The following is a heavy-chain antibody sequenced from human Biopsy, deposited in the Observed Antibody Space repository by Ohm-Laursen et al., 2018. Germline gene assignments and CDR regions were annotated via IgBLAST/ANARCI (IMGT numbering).Heavy chain of an antibody. Sequence: SDTLSLTWAVYGWSFSGYDWTWIRQPPGKGLEWVGEFSHTGTTIYNPSLKSRLTISVDKSKNHFSLRLSSVTAADTATYFCARGPYGDNAGAFDVWGQGTVVTVSS. V-gene: IGHV4-34*01. CDR3: ARGPYGDNAGAFDV. J-gene: IGHJ3*01. D-gene: IGHD4/OR15-4a*01. CDR1: GWSFSGYD. CDR2: FSHTGTT.